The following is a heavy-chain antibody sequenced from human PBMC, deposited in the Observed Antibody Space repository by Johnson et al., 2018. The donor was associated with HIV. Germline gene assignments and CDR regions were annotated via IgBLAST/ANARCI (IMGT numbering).Heavy chain of an antibody. CDR1: GFTFSTYA. V-gene: IGHV3-64*01. CDR3: AKGLDYGGLLCAFDI. J-gene: IGHJ3*02. CDR2: ISSNGGNT. Sequence: VQLVESGGGVVQPGRSLRLSCAASGFTFSTYAMHWVRQAPGKGLEYVSAISSNGGNTYYANSVKGRFSISRDNSKTTMHLQMNSLRAEDTAVYYCAKGLDYGGLLCAFDIWGQGTMVTVSS. D-gene: IGHD4-23*01.